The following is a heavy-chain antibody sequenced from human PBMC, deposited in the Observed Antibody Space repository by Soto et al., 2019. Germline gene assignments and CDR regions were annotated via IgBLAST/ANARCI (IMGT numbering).Heavy chain of an antibody. CDR2: INPSGGST. J-gene: IGHJ4*02. CDR3: ARADYYDGSGFYYDY. V-gene: IGHV1-46*01. Sequence: QVQLVQSGAEVKKPGASMKVSCKASGYIFANHYIHWVRQAPGQGLEGMGIINPSGGSTNYLQKFQGRVTVTRDTSTSTVYMELSSLRSEDTAVYFCARADYYDGSGFYYDYWGQGTLVTVSS. D-gene: IGHD3-22*01. CDR1: GYIFANHY.